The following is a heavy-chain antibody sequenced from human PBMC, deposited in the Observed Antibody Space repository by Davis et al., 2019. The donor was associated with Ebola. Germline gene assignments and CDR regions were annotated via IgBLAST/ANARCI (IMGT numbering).Heavy chain of an antibody. CDR1: GGSFSGYN. V-gene: IGHV4-34*01. D-gene: IGHD1-26*01. Sequence: MPPETLSLTCAVYGGSFSGYNWSWIRQPPGKGLEWIGEINHSGSTNYNPSLQIRVTISVDTSKNQFSLRLSSVTAADTAVYYCARRQLRSGRYYGWFDPWGQGTQVTVSS. J-gene: IGHJ5*02. CDR3: ARRQLRSGRYYGWFDP. CDR2: INHSGST.